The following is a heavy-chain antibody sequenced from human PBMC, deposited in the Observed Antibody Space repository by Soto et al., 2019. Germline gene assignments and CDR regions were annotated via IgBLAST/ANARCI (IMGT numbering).Heavy chain of an antibody. CDR3: ARSARYGVVGDY. V-gene: IGHV4-4*02. J-gene: IGHJ4*02. Sequence: SETLSLTCGVSGDSIYRSYWWSWVRLPPGKGPEWIGEIFHTGTTNYNPSLKSRLTMSVDKSKREISLKLDSVTAADTAVYFCARSARYGVVGDYWGQGTGVTVSS. D-gene: IGHD2-15*01. CDR2: IFHTGTT. CDR1: GDSIYRSYW.